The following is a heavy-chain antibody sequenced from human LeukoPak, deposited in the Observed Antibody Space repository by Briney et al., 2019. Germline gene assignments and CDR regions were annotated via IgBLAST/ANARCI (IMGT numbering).Heavy chain of an antibody. CDR2: IYHSGST. CDR3: ARVSPELGDY. CDR1: GYSISSGYY. Sequence: SETLSLTCTVSGYSISSGYYWGWIRPPPGKGLEWIGSIYHSGSTYYNPSLKSRVTISVDTSKNQFSLKLSSVTAADTAVYYCARVSPELGDYWGQGTLVTVSS. D-gene: IGHD1-7*01. V-gene: IGHV4-38-2*02. J-gene: IGHJ4*02.